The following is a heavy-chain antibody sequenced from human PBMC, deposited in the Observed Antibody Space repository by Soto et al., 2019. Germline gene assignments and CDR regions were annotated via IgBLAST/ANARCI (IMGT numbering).Heavy chain of an antibody. D-gene: IGHD2-8*02. Sequence: GGSLELPCLASGFTFISVSRHWVRQVPGKGLEWLAVVTPDGSLYPYGDSVKGRFSISRDNSRKTLYLQMNSLRPEDTAVYYCVKDRSDTWSFDYWGQGTLVTVSS. CDR1: GFTFISVS. V-gene: IGHV3-30*18. J-gene: IGHJ4*02. CDR2: VTPDGSLY. CDR3: VKDRSDTWSFDY.